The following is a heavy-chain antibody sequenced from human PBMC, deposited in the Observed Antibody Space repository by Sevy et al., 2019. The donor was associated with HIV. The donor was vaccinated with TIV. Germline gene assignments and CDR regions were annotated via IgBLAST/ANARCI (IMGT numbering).Heavy chain of an antibody. CDR1: GFPFSNFA. CDR2: LIGGGSRT. D-gene: IGHD2-8*02. CDR3: AKRRVQSGLSGGGANYGMDV. V-gene: IGHV3-23*01. Sequence: GGSLRLSCAASGFPFSNFAMSWVRQAPGKGLEWVSTLIGGGSRTYYADSLTGRFIISRDNSRNTQYLQMNSLRAEDTAIYYCAKRRVQSGLSGGGANYGMDVCGRGTTVTVSS. J-gene: IGHJ6*02.